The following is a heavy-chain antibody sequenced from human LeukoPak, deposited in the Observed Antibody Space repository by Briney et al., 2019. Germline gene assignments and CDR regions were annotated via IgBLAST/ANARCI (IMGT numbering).Heavy chain of an antibody. Sequence: ASVKVSCKASGYTFTGYYMHWVRQAPGQGLEWMGWINPNSGGTNYAQKFQGRVTMTRDTSISTAYMELSRLRSDDTAVYYCARSPEPPPSEVACMDVWGKGTTVTVSS. CDR3: ARSPEPPPSEVACMDV. CDR2: INPNSGGT. V-gene: IGHV1-2*02. J-gene: IGHJ6*03. D-gene: IGHD1-14*01. CDR1: GYTFTGYY.